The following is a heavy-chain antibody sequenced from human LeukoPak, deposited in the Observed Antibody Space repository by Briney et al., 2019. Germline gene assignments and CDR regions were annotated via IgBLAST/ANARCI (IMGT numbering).Heavy chain of an antibody. J-gene: IGHJ4*02. D-gene: IGHD4-17*01. V-gene: IGHV4-59*01. Sequence: SETLSLTCTVSVGSISSYYWSWIRQPPGRGLEWIGYIYYSGTTNYNPPLKSRVTISVDTSKNQVSLKLSSVTAADTAVYYCARGAWSGDYGVIPPDYWGQGTLVTVSS. CDR3: ARGAWSGDYGVIPPDY. CDR2: IYYSGTT. CDR1: VGSISSYY.